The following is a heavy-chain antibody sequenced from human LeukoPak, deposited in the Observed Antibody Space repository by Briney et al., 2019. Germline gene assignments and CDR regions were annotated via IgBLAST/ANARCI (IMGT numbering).Heavy chain of an antibody. CDR3: ARTYYYDSSGYYYFDY. J-gene: IGHJ4*02. CDR2: IIPILGIA. Sequence: AASVKVSCKASGGTFSSYAISWVRQAPGQGLEWMGRIIPILGIANYAQKFQGRVTITADKSTSTAYIELSSLRSEDTAVYYCARTYYYDSSGYYYFDYWGQGTLVTVSS. V-gene: IGHV1-69*04. D-gene: IGHD3-22*01. CDR1: GGTFSSYA.